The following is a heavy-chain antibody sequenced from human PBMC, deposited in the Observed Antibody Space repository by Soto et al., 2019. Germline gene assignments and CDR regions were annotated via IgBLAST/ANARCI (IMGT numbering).Heavy chain of an antibody. Sequence: GGSLRLSCAASGSTFSSYSMNWVRQTPGNGLEWVSYISSSSGTIYYADSVKGRFTISRDNAKNSLYLQMNSLRDEDTAVYYCARDHYYVGYFDLWGPGTLVTVSS. CDR1: GSTFSSYS. D-gene: IGHD3-16*01. V-gene: IGHV3-48*02. J-gene: IGHJ2*01. CDR3: ARDHYYVGYFDL. CDR2: ISSSSGTI.